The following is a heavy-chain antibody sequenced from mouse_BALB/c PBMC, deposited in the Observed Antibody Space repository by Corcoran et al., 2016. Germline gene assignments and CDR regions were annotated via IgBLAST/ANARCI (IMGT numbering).Heavy chain of an antibody. V-gene: IGHV1-18*01. CDR3: ASPSYGSSSYYAMDY. D-gene: IGHD1-1*01. CDR1: GYTFTEYT. J-gene: IGHJ4*01. Sequence: EVQLQQSGPELVKPGASVKISCKTSGYTFTEYTMHWVKQSHGKSLEWIGGINPNNGGTSYNQKFKGKATLTVDKSSSTAYMELRSLTSEDSAVYYCASPSYGSSSYYAMDYWGQGTSVTVSS. CDR2: INPNNGGT.